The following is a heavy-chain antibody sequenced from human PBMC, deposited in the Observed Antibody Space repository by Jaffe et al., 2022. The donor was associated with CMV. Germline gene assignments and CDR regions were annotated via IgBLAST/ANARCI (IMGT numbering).Heavy chain of an antibody. CDR1: GFTFSSYA. V-gene: IGHV3-23*04. CDR2: ISGSGGST. D-gene: IGHD3-22*01. Sequence: EVQLVESGGGLVQPGGSLRLSCAASGFTFSSYAMSWVRQAPGKGLEWVSAISGSGGSTYYADSVKGRFTISRDNSKNTLYLQMNSLRAEDTAVYYCAKVTESFGMYDSSGYYRGSYYFDYWGQGTLVTVSS. CDR3: AKVTESFGMYDSSGYYRGSYYFDY. J-gene: IGHJ4*02.